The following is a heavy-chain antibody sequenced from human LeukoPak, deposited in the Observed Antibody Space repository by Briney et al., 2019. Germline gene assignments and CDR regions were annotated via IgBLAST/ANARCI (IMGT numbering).Heavy chain of an antibody. D-gene: IGHD3-9*01. V-gene: IGHV3-11*06. Sequence: GGSLRLSCAASGFTFSDYSMNWIRQAPGKGLEWVSYISSSSSHINYADSVKGRFTISRDNAKNSLYLQMNSLRAEDTAVYYCAEGFDWLGNWGQGTLVTVSS. CDR2: ISSSSSHI. J-gene: IGHJ4*02. CDR3: AEGFDWLGN. CDR1: GFTFSDYS.